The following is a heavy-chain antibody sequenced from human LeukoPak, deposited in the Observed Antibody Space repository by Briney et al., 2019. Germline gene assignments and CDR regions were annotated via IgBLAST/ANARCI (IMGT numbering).Heavy chain of an antibody. D-gene: IGHD6-6*01. CDR1: GGSISSGGYY. J-gene: IGHJ4*02. CDR2: IYHSGST. CDR3: ARDGSSPAFDY. Sequence: SETLSLTCTVSGGSISSGGYYWSWIRQPPGKGLEWIGYIYHSGSTYYNPSLKSRVTISVDTSKNQFSLKLSSVTAADTAVYYCARDGSSPAFDYWGQGTLVTVSS. V-gene: IGHV4-30-2*05.